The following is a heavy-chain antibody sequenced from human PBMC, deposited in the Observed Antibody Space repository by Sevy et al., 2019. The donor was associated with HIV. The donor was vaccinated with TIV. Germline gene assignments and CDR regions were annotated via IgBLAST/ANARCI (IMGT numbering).Heavy chain of an antibody. Sequence: ASVKVSCKASGYTFSGYDINWVRQATGQGLEWMGWMNPDSGRRSYAPKFQGRVTMTTNTSIDTAYMELRRLRSEDSAVYYCARADLDSSTFFYYYGMDVWGQGTTVTVSS. CDR2: MNPDSGRR. CDR1: GYTFSGYD. D-gene: IGHD6-13*01. J-gene: IGHJ6*02. V-gene: IGHV1-8*02. CDR3: ARADLDSSTFFYYYGMDV.